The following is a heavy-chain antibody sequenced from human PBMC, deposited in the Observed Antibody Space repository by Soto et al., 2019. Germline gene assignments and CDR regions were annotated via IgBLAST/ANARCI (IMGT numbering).Heavy chain of an antibody. CDR2: IVVGSGKT. V-gene: IGHV1-58*01. J-gene: IGHJ6*02. Sequence: GASVKVSCKASGFTFSSSAVQWVRQAPGQRLEWIGWIVVGSGKTNYAQKFQERVTITRDMSTSTAYMELSSLRSEDTAVYYCAADSKGYYYYAMDVWGQGTTGTVSS. CDR3: AADSKGYYYYAMDV. CDR1: GFTFSSSA.